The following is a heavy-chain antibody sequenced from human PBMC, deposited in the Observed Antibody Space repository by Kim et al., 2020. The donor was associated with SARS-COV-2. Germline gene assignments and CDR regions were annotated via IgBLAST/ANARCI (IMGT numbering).Heavy chain of an antibody. J-gene: IGHJ2*01. CDR3: ARDIKFDGFAFFDI. Sequence: GGSLRLSCAASGITLTNNHMNWVRQAPGKGLEWVSVIYGGGTIDYADSVKDRFTISRDTSKNTVYLEMNSLRAEDTAVYYCARDIKFDGFAFFDIWGRGT. D-gene: IGHD3-10*01. CDR1: GITLTNNH. V-gene: IGHV3-66*01. CDR2: IYGGGTI.